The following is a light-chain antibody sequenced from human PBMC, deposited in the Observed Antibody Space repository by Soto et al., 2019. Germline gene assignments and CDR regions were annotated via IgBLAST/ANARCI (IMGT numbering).Light chain of an antibody. J-gene: IGLJ2*01. CDR1: SSDVGGYNY. Sequence: QSVLTQPASVSGSPGQSITISCTGTSSDVGGYNYVSWYQQHPGKAPKLMIYDVSNRPSGVSNRFSGSKSGNTASLTISGLQGEEEADYYCSSYTSSSTLGVFGGGTKVTVL. CDR2: DVS. V-gene: IGLV2-14*01. CDR3: SSYTSSSTLGV.